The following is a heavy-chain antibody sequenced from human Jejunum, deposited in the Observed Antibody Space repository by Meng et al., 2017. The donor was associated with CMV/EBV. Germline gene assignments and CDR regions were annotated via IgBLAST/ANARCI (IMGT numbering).Heavy chain of an antibody. V-gene: IGHV1-2*02. CDR1: GFTVTGYY. CDR2: INANSGAT. CDR3: ARDGVSSVTDLDY. Sequence: KASGFTVTGYYLYWVRQAPGQGLEYMGWINANSGATGCAQKFQGRVSMTRDTSISTMYMELGGLRPDDTAVYYCARDGVSSVTDLDYWGQGTLVTVSS. D-gene: IGHD6-19*01. J-gene: IGHJ4*02.